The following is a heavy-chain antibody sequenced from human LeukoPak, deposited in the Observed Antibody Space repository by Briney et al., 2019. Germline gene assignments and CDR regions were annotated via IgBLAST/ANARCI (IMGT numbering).Heavy chain of an antibody. V-gene: IGHV1-24*01. CDR3: ATGTSGSYYVGIVRPIDY. D-gene: IGHD1-26*01. CDR1: GYTLTELP. CDR2: FDPDDGET. Sequence: GASVKVSCKVSGYTLTELPIHWVRQAPGKGLEWMGGFDPDDGETVYAQMFQGRVTMTEDTSSDTASMELSGLRSEDTAVYYCATGTSGSYYVGIVRPIDYWGQGTLVTVSS. J-gene: IGHJ4*02.